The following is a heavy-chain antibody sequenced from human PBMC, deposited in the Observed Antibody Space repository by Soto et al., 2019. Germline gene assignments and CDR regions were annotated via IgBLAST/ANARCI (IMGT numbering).Heavy chain of an antibody. CDR1: GDSVSSIRAT. CDR3: ARAFVVYFDY. V-gene: IGHV6-1*01. J-gene: IGHJ4*02. Sequence: PSQTLSLTCAISGDSVSSIRATWNWIRQSPSRGLEWLGRTYYRSKWSYDYALSVKGRMTVNPDTSKSQFSLHPNSVPPEDAARYYCARAFVVYFDYWAQGTLVTVSP. CDR2: TYYRSKWSY.